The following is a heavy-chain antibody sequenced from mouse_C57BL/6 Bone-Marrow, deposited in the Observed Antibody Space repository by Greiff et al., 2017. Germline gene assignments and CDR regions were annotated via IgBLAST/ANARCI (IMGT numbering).Heavy chain of an antibody. CDR2: ISSGGSYT. J-gene: IGHJ3*01. D-gene: IGHD2-4*01. CDR3: ARQRIYYDYAWFAY. CDR1: GFTFSSYG. Sequence: EVKLVESGGDLVKPGGSLKLSCAASGFTFSSYGMSWVRQTPDKRLEWVATISSGGSYTYYPDSVKGRFTISRDNAKNTLYLQMSSLKSEDTAMYYCARQRIYYDYAWFAYWGQGTLVTVSA. V-gene: IGHV5-6*02.